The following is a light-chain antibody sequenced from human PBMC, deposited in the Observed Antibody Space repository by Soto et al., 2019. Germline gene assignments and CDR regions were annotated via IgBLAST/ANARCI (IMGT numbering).Light chain of an antibody. CDR1: QSVKTF. CDR2: DAS. CDR3: QQRSNWPPIT. V-gene: IGKV3-11*01. Sequence: EIVFTHSPATLSLSPLEISTLSCMSSQSVKTFLFWYQQRPGQAPRLLIHDASHRAAGIPARFSGSGFGTDFTLTISSLEPEDAAVYYCQQRSNWPPITFGQGTRLEIK. J-gene: IGKJ5*01.